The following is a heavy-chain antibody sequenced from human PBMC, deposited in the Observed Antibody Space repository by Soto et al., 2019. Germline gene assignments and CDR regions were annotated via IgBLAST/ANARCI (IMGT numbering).Heavy chain of an antibody. V-gene: IGHV3-74*01. CDR1: GFTFSSYW. Sequence: PGGSLRLSCAASGFTFSSYWMHWVRQAPGKGLVWVSRINSDGSSTSYADSVRGRSTISRDNAKNTLYLQMNSLRAEDTAVYYCATGPLSTSGVPSPLDYWGQGTLVTVSS. CDR2: INSDGSST. D-gene: IGHD3-10*01. J-gene: IGHJ4*02. CDR3: ATGPLSTSGVPSPLDY.